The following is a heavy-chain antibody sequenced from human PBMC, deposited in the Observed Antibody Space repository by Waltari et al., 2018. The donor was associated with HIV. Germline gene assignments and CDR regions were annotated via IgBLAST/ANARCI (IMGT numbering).Heavy chain of an antibody. D-gene: IGHD1-26*01. CDR1: GFTFSSYW. V-gene: IGHV3-74*01. Sequence: EVQLVESGGGLIKPGGSLRLSCAASGFTFSSYWMHWVRQAPGKGLVGVARMKSDGSRTSYAASMKCGLTISRDIAKNRLYLQMDSLRAEDTVVYYCARPGGDSGSYGRFDYWGQGTLVTVSS. CDR3: ARPGGDSGSYGRFDY. J-gene: IGHJ4*02. CDR2: MKSDGSRT.